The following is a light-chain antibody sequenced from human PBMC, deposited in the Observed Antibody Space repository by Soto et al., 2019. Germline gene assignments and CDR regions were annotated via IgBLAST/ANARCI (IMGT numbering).Light chain of an antibody. V-gene: IGLV1-44*01. CDR2: SNN. CDR3: VTWDDSLNGPV. J-gene: IGLJ2*01. CDR1: SSNIGSNT. Sequence: QAVVTQPPSASGTPGQRVTISCSGSSSNIGSNTVNWYQHLPGTAPKLLIYSNNQRPAGVPDRFSGSKSGTSASLAVSGLQSEDEADYYCVTWDDSLNGPVFGGGTKLTVL.